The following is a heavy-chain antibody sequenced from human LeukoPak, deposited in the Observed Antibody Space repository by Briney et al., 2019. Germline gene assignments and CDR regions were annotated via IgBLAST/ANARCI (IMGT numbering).Heavy chain of an antibody. CDR2: IWYDGSNK. CDR3: ARDIGGSYPDYMDV. V-gene: IGHV3-33*01. Sequence: GGSLRLSCAASGFTFSSYGMHWVRQAPGKGLEWVAVIWYDGSNKYYADSVKGRFTISRDNSKNTLYLQMNSLRAEDTAVYYCARDIGGSYPDYMDVWGKGTTVTVSS. CDR1: GFTFSSYG. J-gene: IGHJ6*03. D-gene: IGHD1-26*01.